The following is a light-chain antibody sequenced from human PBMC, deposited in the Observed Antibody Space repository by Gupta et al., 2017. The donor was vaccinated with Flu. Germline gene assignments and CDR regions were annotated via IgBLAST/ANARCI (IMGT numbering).Light chain of an antibody. V-gene: IGLV2-14*01. CDR1: SSDVGGYNY. J-gene: IGLJ1*01. CDR3: SSYTSSSTYV. Sequence: HSALTHPASVSGSPGQSITISCTGTSSDVGGYNYVSWYQQHPGKAPKLMIYEVSNRPSGVSNRFSGSKSGNTASLTISGLQAEDEADYYCSSYTSSSTYVFGTGTKVTVL. CDR2: EVS.